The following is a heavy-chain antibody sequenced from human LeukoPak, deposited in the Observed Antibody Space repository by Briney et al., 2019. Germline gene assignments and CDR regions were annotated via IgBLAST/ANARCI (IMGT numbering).Heavy chain of an antibody. D-gene: IGHD3-3*01. CDR2: INWNGGST. CDR3: ARQALRFLEWSEITYGMDV. J-gene: IGHJ6*02. V-gene: IGHV3-20*04. CDR1: GFTFDDYG. Sequence: GSLRLSCAASGFTFDDYGMSWVRQAPGKGLEWVSGINWNGGSTYYADSVKGRFTISRDNSKNTLYLQMNSLRAEDTAVYYCARQALRFLEWSEITYGMDVWGQGTTVTVSS.